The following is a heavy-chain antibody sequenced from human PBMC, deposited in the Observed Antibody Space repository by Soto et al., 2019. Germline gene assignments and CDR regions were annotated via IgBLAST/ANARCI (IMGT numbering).Heavy chain of an antibody. CDR3: ARGGISHWAYFYYMDV. CDR2: INHSGST. CDR1: GGSFSGYY. D-gene: IGHD2-21*01. J-gene: IGHJ6*03. Sequence: PSETLSLTCAVYGGSFSGYYWSWLRQPPGKGLEWIGEINHSGSTNYNPSLKSRVTISVDTSKNQFSLTLNSVTAADTATYYCARGGISHWAYFYYMDVWDRGTTVTVSS. V-gene: IGHV4-34*01.